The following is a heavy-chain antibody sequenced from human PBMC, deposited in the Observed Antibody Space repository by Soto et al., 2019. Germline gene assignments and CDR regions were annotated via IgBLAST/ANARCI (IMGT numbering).Heavy chain of an antibody. CDR2: IKSKTDGGTT. CDR1: SVSNAW. V-gene: IGHV3-15*07. D-gene: IGHD4-17*01. Sequence: SVSNAWMNWVRQAPGKGLEWVGRIKSKTDGGTTDYAAPVKGRFTISRDDSKNTLYLQMNSLKTEDTAVYYCSPLDIMTTVTTVYFQHWGQGTLVTVSS. CDR3: SPLDIMTTVTTVYFQH. J-gene: IGHJ1*01.